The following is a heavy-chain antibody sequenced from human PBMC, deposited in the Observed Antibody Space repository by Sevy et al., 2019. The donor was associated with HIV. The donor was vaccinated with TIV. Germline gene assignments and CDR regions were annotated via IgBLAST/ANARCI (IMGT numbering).Heavy chain of an antibody. V-gene: IGHV1-24*01. CDR2: FDSEHGET. J-gene: IGHJ4*02. Sequence: ASVKVSCKVSGYTLTDLSMHWVRQAPGKGLEWMGGFDSEHGETIYAQNFQGRVTMTEDTSTHTAYMELSSLKSEDTAVYCCATGRVWGSQDYWGQGTLVTVSS. D-gene: IGHD3-16*01. CDR3: ATGRVWGSQDY. CDR1: GYTLTDLS.